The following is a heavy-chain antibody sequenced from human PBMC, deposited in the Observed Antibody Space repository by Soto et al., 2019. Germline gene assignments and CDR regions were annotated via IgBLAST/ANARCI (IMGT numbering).Heavy chain of an antibody. V-gene: IGHV3-7*03. Sequence: TGGSLILSCAASGFTFSSYWMSWVRPAPGKGLEWVANIKQDGSEKYYVDSVKGRFTISRDNAKNSLYLQMNSLRAEDTAVYYCARGDTAIRSYYYYGMDVWGQGTTVTVSS. D-gene: IGHD5-18*01. CDR3: ARGDTAIRSYYYYGMDV. J-gene: IGHJ6*02. CDR1: GFTFSSYW. CDR2: IKQDGSEK.